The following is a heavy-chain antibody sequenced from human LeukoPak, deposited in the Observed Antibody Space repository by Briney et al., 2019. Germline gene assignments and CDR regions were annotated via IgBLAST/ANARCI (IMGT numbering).Heavy chain of an antibody. CDR2: IYYGGST. V-gene: IGHV4-39*07. D-gene: IGHD3-16*01. Sequence: SETLSLTCTVSGGSISSSGYYWGWIRQPPGKGLEWIGSIYYGGSTYYSPSLKSRVTISVDTSKNQLSLKLSSVTAADTAVYYCARVNLQGVPSPWGQGILVTVSS. CDR3: ARVNLQGVPSP. CDR1: GGSISSSGYY. J-gene: IGHJ5*02.